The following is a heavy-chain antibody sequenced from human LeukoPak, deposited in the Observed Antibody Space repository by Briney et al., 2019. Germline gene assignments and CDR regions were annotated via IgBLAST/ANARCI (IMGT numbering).Heavy chain of an antibody. CDR1: GFTFSSYG. Sequence: PGGSLRLSCAASGFTFSSYGIHWVRQAPGKGLEWVAFIRYDGGNKYYADSVKGRFTISRDKAKNSLYLQMNSLRAEDTAVYYRARVTLTGYYAFDYWGQGTLVTVSS. J-gene: IGHJ4*02. D-gene: IGHD3-9*01. CDR3: ARVTLTGYYAFDY. V-gene: IGHV3-30*02. CDR2: IRYDGGNK.